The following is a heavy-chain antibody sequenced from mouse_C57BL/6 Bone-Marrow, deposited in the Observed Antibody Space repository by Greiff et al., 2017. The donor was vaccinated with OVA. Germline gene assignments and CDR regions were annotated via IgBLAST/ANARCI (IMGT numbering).Heavy chain of an antibody. CDR3: ARNADYDDCWYFDV. D-gene: IGHD2-4*01. CDR1: GFSLTSYG. CDR2: IWSGGST. V-gene: IGHV2-2*01. Sequence: QVQLKESGPGLVQPSQSLSITCTVSGFSLTSYGVHWVRQSPGKGLEWLGVIWSGGSTDYNAAFISRLSISTDNSKSQVFFKMNSLQADDTAIYYCARNADYDDCWYFDVWGTGTTVTVSS. J-gene: IGHJ1*03.